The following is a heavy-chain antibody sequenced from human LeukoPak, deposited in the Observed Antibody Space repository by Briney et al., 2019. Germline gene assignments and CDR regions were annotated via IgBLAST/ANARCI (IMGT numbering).Heavy chain of an antibody. V-gene: IGHV3-21*01. J-gene: IGHJ2*01. CDR1: GFTFSSYS. D-gene: IGHD3-3*01. CDR2: ISSSSSYI. Sequence: RTGGSLRLSCAASGFTFSSYSMNWVRQAPGKGLEWVSSISSSSSYIYYADSVKGRFTISRDNAKNSLYLQMNSLRAEDTAVYYCARGSYVLRFLEWLPYWYFDLWGRGTLVTVSS. CDR3: ARGSYVLRFLEWLPYWYFDL.